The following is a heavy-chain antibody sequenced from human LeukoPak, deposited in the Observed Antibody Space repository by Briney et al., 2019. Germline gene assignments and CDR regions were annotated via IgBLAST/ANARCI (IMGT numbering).Heavy chain of an antibody. CDR3: ARVGYSYGFNWFDP. Sequence: PGGSLRLSCAASGFTFDDYAMHWVRQAPGKGLEWVSGISWNSGSIGYADSVKGRFTISRDNARSTLYLQMNSLRAEDTAVYYCARVGYSYGFNWFDPWGQGTLVTVSS. V-gene: IGHV3-9*01. CDR2: ISWNSGSI. J-gene: IGHJ5*02. CDR1: GFTFDDYA. D-gene: IGHD5-18*01.